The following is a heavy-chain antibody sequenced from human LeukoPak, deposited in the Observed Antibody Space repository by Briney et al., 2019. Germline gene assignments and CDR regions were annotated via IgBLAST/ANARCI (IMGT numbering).Heavy chain of an antibody. V-gene: IGHV1-2*02. J-gene: IGHJ1*01. D-gene: IGHD3-10*01. CDR1: GYTFTGYY. CDR2: INPNSGGT. Sequence: ATVTVSCKASGYTFTGYYMHWVRQAPGQGLEWMGWINPNSGGTNYAQKLQGRVTMTTDTSTSTAYMELRSLRSDDTAVYYCARGGSGSYYNTEYFQHWGQGTLVTVSS. CDR3: ARGGSGSYYNTEYFQH.